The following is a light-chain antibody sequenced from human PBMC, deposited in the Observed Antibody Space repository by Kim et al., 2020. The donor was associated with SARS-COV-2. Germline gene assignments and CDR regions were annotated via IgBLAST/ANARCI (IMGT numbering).Light chain of an antibody. CDR1: KLGTKS. V-gene: IGLV3-1*01. Sequence: SVSPGQTASITCAGDKLGTKSTCWYQQRPGRSPVLVISEDTKRPSGIPERFSGSNSGNAATLTITGTLAMDEADYYCQAWDSTTLLFGGGTQLTVL. CDR2: EDT. CDR3: QAWDSTTLL. J-gene: IGLJ2*01.